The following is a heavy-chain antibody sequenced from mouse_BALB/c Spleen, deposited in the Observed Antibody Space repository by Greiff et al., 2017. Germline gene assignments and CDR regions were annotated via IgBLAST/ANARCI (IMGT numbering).Heavy chain of an antibody. D-gene: IGHD1-1*02. V-gene: IGHV14-4*02. CDR1: GFNIKDYY. CDR3: NSLYGYDAMDY. Sequence: VQLQQSGAELVRSGASVKLSCTASGFNIKDYYMHWVKQRPEQGLEWIGWIDPENGDTEYAPKFQGKATMTADTSSNTAYLQLSSLTSEDTAVYYCNSLYGYDAMDYWGQGTSVTVSS. J-gene: IGHJ4*01. CDR2: IDPENGDT.